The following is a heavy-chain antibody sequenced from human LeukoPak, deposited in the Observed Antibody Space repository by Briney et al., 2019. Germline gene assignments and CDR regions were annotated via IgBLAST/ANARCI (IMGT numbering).Heavy chain of an antibody. J-gene: IGHJ4*02. D-gene: IGHD1-26*01. CDR2: IYPGDSGT. CDR3: ARLIVGATMLDY. V-gene: IGHV5-51*01. CDR1: GYSFTNYW. Sequence: GESLKISCQASGYSFTNYWIGWVRQMPGRGLEWVAIIYPGDSGTRYSPSFQGQVTISADKSIRTAYLQWSSLKASDTAMYYCARLIVGATMLDYWGQGTLVTVSS.